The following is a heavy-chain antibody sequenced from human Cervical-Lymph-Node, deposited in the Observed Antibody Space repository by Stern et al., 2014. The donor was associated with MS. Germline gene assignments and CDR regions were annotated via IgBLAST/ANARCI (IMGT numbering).Heavy chain of an antibody. J-gene: IGHJ4*02. CDR1: SGFIGNNY. CDR2: LYYSGST. Sequence: QVQLQESGPGLVKPSETLSLMCSVSSGFIGNNYWSWIRQPPGKGLEWIGHLYYSGSTYYNPSLKSRVTISLDTSKNQLSLRLSSVTAADTAVYYCARAGPYDYIWGNFRYRAFYFDSWGQGALVTVSS. D-gene: IGHD3-16*02. CDR3: ARAGPYDYIWGNFRYRAFYFDS. V-gene: IGHV4-59*01.